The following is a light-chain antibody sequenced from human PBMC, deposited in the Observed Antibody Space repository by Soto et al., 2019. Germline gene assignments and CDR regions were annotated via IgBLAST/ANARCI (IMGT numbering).Light chain of an antibody. V-gene: IGLV2-11*01. CDR1: SSDVGGYNF. CDR3: CSYAGRVI. J-gene: IGLJ2*01. CDR2: DVT. Sequence: QSVLTQPRSVSGSPGQSVTISCTGTSSDVGGYNFVSWYQQYPGKAPKFMIYDVTKRPSGVPDRFSGSKSGNTASLTISGLQAEDEADYYCCSYAGRVIFGGGTKVTVL.